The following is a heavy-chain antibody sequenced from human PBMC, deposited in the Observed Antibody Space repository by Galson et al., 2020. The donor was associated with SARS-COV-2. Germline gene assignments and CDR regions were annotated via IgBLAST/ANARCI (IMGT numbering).Heavy chain of an antibody. J-gene: IGHJ4*01. CDR3: TREGWQGGY. V-gene: IGHV3-7*01. D-gene: IGHD3-22*01. CDR2: IRGDGSET. CDR1: GFDFEDFW. Sequence: GESLKISCIASGFDFEDFWMSWFRQAPGEGLEWVANIRGDGSETNYVESVEGRFSISRDNAVNSLFLQMNSLRVEDTGVYYCTREGWQGGYWGQGNRVTVSS.